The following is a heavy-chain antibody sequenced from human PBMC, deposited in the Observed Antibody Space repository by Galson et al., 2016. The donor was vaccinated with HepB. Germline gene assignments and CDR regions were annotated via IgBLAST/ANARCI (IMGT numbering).Heavy chain of an antibody. Sequence: LSLTCTVSGGSISSGSYYWSWFRQPAGKGLEWIGRYHTSGTANYNPSLRSRLTISLDMSKNHLSLQLTSVTAADTAVYYCARDLGDYYYGVDVWGKGTTVTVSS. D-gene: IGHD4-17*01. CDR1: GGSISSGSYY. J-gene: IGHJ6*04. CDR3: ARDLGDYYYGVDV. V-gene: IGHV4-61*02. CDR2: YHTSGTA.